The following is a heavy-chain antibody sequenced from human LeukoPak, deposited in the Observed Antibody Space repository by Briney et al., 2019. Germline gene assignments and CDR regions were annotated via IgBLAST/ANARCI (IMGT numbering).Heavy chain of an antibody. Sequence: SVKVSCKASGGTFSSYAISWVRQAPGQGLEWMGGIIPIFGTANYAQKFQGRVTITTDESTSTAYMELSSLRSEDTAVYYCARDPPPGIAAADPPGASGPWGQGTLVTVSS. CDR3: ARDPPPGIAAADPPGASGP. CDR2: IIPIFGTA. CDR1: GGTFSSYA. V-gene: IGHV1-69*05. D-gene: IGHD6-13*01. J-gene: IGHJ5*02.